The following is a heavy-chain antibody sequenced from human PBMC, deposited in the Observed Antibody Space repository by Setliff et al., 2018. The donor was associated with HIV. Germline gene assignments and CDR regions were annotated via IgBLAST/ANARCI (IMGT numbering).Heavy chain of an antibody. CDR3: ARERSRGYTDPPRFDY. J-gene: IGHJ4*02. D-gene: IGHD5-18*01. V-gene: IGHV4-4*07. CDR1: GVSITSYY. Sequence: SETLSLTCNVSGVSITSYYWSWIRQPAGKGLEWIGHIYTSGSTNYNPSLKSRVTISVDTSKNQFSLRLTSVTAADTAVYYCARERSRGYTDPPRFDYWGQGTLVTVSS. CDR2: IYTSGST.